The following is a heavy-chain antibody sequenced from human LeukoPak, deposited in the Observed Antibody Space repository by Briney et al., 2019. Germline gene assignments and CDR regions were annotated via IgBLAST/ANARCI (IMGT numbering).Heavy chain of an antibody. V-gene: IGHV3-7*01. CDR2: IKRDGSES. Sequence: GGSLRLSCEASGFTFSTYWMTWVRQAPGKGLEWVANIKRDGSESHYVDSVRGRFTISRDNAKNSLYLQMSSLRAEDTAMYYCARDSNDYDSSAYYDTFDIWGQGTMVTVSS. CDR1: GFTFSTYW. D-gene: IGHD3-22*01. J-gene: IGHJ3*02. CDR3: ARDSNDYDSSAYYDTFDI.